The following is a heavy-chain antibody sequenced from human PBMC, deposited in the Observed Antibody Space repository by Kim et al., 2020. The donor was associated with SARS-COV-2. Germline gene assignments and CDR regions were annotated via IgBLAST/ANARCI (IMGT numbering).Heavy chain of an antibody. CDR2: IRSKTDGGAA. V-gene: IGHV3-15*01. CDR1: GFTLSNAW. J-gene: IGHJ4*02. Sequence: GGSLRLSCAVSGFTLSNAWMSWVRQAPGKGLEWVGRIRSKTDGGAADFAAPAKGRFTFSRDDSKNTLYLQMNSLKTEDTAVYYCTTDPRGSGGTSDYWGQGTLVTVSS. D-gene: IGHD2-15*01. CDR3: TTDPRGSGGTSDY.